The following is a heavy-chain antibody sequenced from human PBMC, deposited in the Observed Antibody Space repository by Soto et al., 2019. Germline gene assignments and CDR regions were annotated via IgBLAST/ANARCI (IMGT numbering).Heavy chain of an antibody. V-gene: IGHV1-69*05. CDR3: ARKSGYYYGMDV. D-gene: IGHD3-3*01. J-gene: IGHJ6*02. CDR2: IIPIFGTA. Sequence: SVKVSCKASGGTFSSYAISWVRQAPGQGLEWMGGIIPIFGTANYAQKLQDRVTMTTDTSTSTAYMELRSLRSDDTAVYYCARKSGYYYGMDVWGQGTTVTVSS. CDR1: GGTFSSYA.